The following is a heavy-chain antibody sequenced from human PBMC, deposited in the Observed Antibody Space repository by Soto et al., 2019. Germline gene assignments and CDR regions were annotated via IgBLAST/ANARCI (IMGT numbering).Heavy chain of an antibody. CDR1: GSTFSSYA. CDR3: ARDGGSGYSFWFDP. J-gene: IGHJ5*02. D-gene: IGHD3-3*01. Sequence: PGGSLRLSCAASGSTFSSYAMHWVRQAPGKGLEYVSAISSNGGSTYYANSVKGRFTISRDNSKNTLYLQMGSLRAEDMAVYYCARDGGSGYSFWFDPWGQGTLVTVSS. V-gene: IGHV3-64*01. CDR2: ISSNGGST.